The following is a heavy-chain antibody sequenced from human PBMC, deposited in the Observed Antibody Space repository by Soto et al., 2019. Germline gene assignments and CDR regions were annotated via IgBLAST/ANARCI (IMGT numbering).Heavy chain of an antibody. CDR1: GFTFSSYG. Sequence: PGGSLRLSCAASGFTFSSYGMHWVRQSPGKGLEWVAVISYDGSNKYYADSVKGRFTISRDNSKNTLYLQMNSLRAEDTAVYYCAKDWNSSGWYEYFDLWGRGTLVTVS. CDR2: ISYDGSNK. D-gene: IGHD6-19*01. V-gene: IGHV3-30*18. CDR3: AKDWNSSGWYEYFDL. J-gene: IGHJ2*01.